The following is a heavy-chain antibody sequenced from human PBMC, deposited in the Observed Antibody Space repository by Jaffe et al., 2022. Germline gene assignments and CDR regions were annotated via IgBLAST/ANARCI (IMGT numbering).Heavy chain of an antibody. Sequence: EVQLVESGGGLVQPGGSLRLSCAASEFTFNSYEMNWVRQAPGKGLEWVSYISSSGTNMYYADSVKGRFTISRENAKKSLYLQMNSLRADDTAVYYCARGKVGTYGYFDFWGQGALVTVSS. J-gene: IGHJ4*02. V-gene: IGHV3-48*03. CDR3: ARGKVGTYGYFDF. CDR1: EFTFNSYE. CDR2: ISSSGTNM. D-gene: IGHD1-26*01.